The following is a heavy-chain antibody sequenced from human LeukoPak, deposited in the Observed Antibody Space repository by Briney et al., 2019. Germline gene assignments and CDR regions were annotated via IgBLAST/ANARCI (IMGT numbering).Heavy chain of an antibody. D-gene: IGHD3-22*01. CDR1: GFTFSSYG. J-gene: IGHJ4*02. V-gene: IGHV3-30*03. CDR2: ISYDERDV. Sequence: PGGSLRLSCAASGFTFSSYGMHWVRQAPGKGLEWVAAISYDERDVYYADSVKGRFAISRDNSKDILYLQMNGLRLEDTAIYYCASLKEWLLLGGFDYWGQGALVTVSS. CDR3: ASLKEWLLLGGFDY.